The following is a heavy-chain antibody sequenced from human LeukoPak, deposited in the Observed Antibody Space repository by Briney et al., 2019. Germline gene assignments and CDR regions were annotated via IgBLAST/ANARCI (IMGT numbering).Heavy chain of an antibody. V-gene: IGHV1-2*02. Sequence: ASVKVSCKASGYTFTGYYMHWVRQAPGQGLEWMGWINPNSGGTNYAQKFQGRVTMTRDTSISTAYMELSRLRSDDTAVYYCARDAPYSSSPTRYFDWLVSYYYYGMDVWGQGTTVTVSS. CDR1: GYTFTGYY. J-gene: IGHJ6*02. CDR2: INPNSGGT. D-gene: IGHD3-9*01. CDR3: ARDAPYSSSPTRYFDWLVSYYYYGMDV.